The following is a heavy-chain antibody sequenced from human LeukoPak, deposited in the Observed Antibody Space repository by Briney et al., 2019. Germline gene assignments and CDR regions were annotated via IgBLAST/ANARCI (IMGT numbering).Heavy chain of an antibody. CDR1: GYTFTIYG. J-gene: IGHJ5*02. D-gene: IGHD3-22*01. CDR3: ARDKKVITSKVWFDP. V-gene: IGHV1-18*01. CDR2: ISAYNGNT. Sequence: ASVNVSCNASGYTFTIYGISWLRQAPGQGLEWMGWISAYNGNTNYAQKVQCRVTMTTETSTSTAYMELRRLRSDDTAVYYCARDKKVITSKVWFDPWGQGTLVTVSS.